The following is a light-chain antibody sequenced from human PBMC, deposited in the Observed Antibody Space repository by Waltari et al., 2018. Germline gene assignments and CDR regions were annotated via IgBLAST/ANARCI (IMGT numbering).Light chain of an antibody. Sequence: ETVMTQSPATLFVSPGARATLSCRASQSVSRNLAWYQQKPGQAPRLLIYDASTRATGIPARFSGSGSGTEFTLTISSLQSEDFAIYHCHQYNNWPPWTFGQGTKVEIK. J-gene: IGKJ1*01. CDR3: HQYNNWPPWT. CDR2: DAS. CDR1: QSVSRN. V-gene: IGKV3-15*01.